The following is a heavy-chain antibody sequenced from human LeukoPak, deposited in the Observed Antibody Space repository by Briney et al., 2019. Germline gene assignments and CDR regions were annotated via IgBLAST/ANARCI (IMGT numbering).Heavy chain of an antibody. Sequence: SETLSLTCAVYGGSFSGYYWSWIRQPPGKGLEWIGEINHSGSTNYNPSLRSRVTISVDTSKNQFSLKLSSVTAADTAVYYCARFQLLARYYFDYWGQGTLVTASS. CDR1: GGSFSGYY. V-gene: IGHV4-34*01. CDR2: INHSGST. J-gene: IGHJ4*02. CDR3: ARFQLLARYYFDY. D-gene: IGHD2-2*01.